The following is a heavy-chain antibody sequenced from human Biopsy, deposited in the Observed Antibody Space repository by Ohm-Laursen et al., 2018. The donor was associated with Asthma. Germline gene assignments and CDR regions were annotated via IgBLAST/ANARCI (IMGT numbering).Heavy chain of an antibody. CDR2: INSVFGTT. D-gene: IGHD2-2*01. CDR1: GGTFNTYV. V-gene: IGHV1-69*13. Sequence: GASVKVSCKSLGGTFNTYVIGWARQAPGQGLEWMGGINSVFGTTTYPQKFQDRVTITADDFTSTVYMELSSLRSEDTAVYYCARKAGSCISRTCYSLDFWGQGTLVTVSS. J-gene: IGHJ4*02. CDR3: ARKAGSCISRTCYSLDF.